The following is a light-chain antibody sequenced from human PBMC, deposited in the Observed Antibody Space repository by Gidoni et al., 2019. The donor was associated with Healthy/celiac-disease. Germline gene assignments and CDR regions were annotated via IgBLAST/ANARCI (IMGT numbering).Light chain of an antibody. CDR1: SRAVGGYNY. V-gene: IGLV2-14*01. CDR2: EVS. CDR3: SSYTSSSGYV. Sequence: QSALTQPASVSGSPGQSITISCTGTSRAVGGYNYVSWYQQHPGKAPKLMIYEVSNRPSGVSNRFSGSKSGNTASLTISGLQAEDEADYYCSSYTSSSGYVFGTGTKVTVL. J-gene: IGLJ1*01.